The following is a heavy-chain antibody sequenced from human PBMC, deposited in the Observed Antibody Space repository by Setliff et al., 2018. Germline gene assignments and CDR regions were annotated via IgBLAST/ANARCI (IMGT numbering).Heavy chain of an antibody. CDR1: GFTFTDYL. CDR2: INLNTGNI. D-gene: IGHD3-16*01. V-gene: IGHV1-2*02. Sequence: ASVKVSCKAYGFTFTDYLMNWMRQAPEQGLEWMGRINLNTGNIFYAQEFQGRVTLTRDTSTSTAYMELTGLGYDDTAIYYCARDPLGLEDITLFDYWGQGTLVTVSS. J-gene: IGHJ4*02. CDR3: ARDPLGLEDITLFDY.